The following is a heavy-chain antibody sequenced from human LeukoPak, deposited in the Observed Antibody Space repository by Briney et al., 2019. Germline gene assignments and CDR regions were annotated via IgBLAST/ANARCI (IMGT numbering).Heavy chain of an antibody. V-gene: IGHV1-8*02. J-gene: IGHJ4*02. Sequence: ASVKVSCKASGYTFTGYYMHWVRQAPGQGLEWMGWINPNSGNTGYAQKFQGRVTMTRNTSISTAYMELSSLRSEDTAVYYCARGPARFGELSMDYWGQGTLVTVSS. CDR2: INPNSGNT. D-gene: IGHD3-10*01. CDR1: GYTFTGYY. CDR3: ARGPARFGELSMDY.